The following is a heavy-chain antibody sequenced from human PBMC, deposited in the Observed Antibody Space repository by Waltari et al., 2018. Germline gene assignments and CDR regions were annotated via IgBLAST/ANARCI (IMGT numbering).Heavy chain of an antibody. CDR2: FAPEDGET. V-gene: IGHV1-69-2*01. D-gene: IGHD4-17*01. Sequence: EVQLVQSGAEVKKPGATVKISCKVPGSTFTDSYMHSLQQATGKGLEWMGLFAPEDGETIYAEKFQGRVTITADTSTDTAYMELSSLRSEDTAVYYCATHRTVTLDAFDIWGQGTIVTVSS. J-gene: IGHJ3*02. CDR1: GSTFTDSY. CDR3: ATHRTVTLDAFDI.